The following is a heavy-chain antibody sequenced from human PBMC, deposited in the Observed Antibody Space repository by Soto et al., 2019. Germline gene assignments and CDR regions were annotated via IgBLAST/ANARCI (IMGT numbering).Heavy chain of an antibody. CDR2: ITPSGGST. V-gene: IGHV1-46*01. Sequence: GAAVNVSCKASGYSFSNYDMHWGPQAPGQRIEWMGIITPSGGSTSYAQKFQGRVTMTRDTSTSTVYMELSSLRSEDTAVYYCARASIAAADNYYYYYGMDVWGQGTTVTVSS. J-gene: IGHJ6*02. CDR1: GYSFSNYD. CDR3: ARASIAAADNYYYYYGMDV. D-gene: IGHD6-13*01.